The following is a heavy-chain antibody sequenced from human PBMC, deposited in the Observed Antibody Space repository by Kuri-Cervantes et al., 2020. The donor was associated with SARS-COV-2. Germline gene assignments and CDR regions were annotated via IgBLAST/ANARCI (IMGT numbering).Heavy chain of an antibody. V-gene: IGHV3-23*01. CDR1: GFTFSSYA. D-gene: IGHD5-24*01. Sequence: GESLKISCAASGFTFSSYAMGWVRQAPGKGLEWVSAISGSGGSTYYADSVKGRFTISRDNSKNTLYLQMNSLGAEDTAVYYCAKDPGDGYFDYWGQGTLVTVSS. CDR2: ISGSGGST. CDR3: AKDPGDGYFDY. J-gene: IGHJ4*02.